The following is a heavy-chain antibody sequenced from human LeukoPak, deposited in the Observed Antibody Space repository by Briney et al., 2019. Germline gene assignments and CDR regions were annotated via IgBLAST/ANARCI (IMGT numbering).Heavy chain of an antibody. J-gene: IGHJ4*02. V-gene: IGHV4-39*01. D-gene: IGHD5-24*01. CDR2: IYYSGRT. Sequence: KPSETLSLTCTVSGGSISSSSYYWGWIRQPPGKGLEWIGTIYYSGRTYYNSSLRSRVTISVDTSKNQFSLKVNSVTAADTALYYCARHNRDGYDYVDYWGQGTLVTVSS. CDR3: ARHNRDGYDYVDY. CDR1: GGSISSSSYY.